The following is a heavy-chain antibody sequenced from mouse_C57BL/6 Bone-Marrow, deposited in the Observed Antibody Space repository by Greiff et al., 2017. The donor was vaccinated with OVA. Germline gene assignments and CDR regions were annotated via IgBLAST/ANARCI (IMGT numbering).Heavy chain of an antibody. CDR2: ISSGSSTI. J-gene: IGHJ4*01. CDR1: GFTFSDYG. CDR3: ARRESNHAMDY. Sequence: EVQRVESGGGLVKPGGSLKLSCAASGFTFSDYGMHWVRQAPEKGLEWVAYISSGSSTIYYADTVTGRFTISRENAKNTLYLEMSSLRSEDTAMYYCARRESNHAMDYWGQGTSVTVSS. V-gene: IGHV5-17*03. D-gene: IGHD2-5*01.